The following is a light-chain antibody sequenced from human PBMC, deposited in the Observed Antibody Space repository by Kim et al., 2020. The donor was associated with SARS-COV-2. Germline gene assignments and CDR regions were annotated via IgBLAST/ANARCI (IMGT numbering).Light chain of an antibody. CDR1: SSDVGVYNR. CDR3: SSYTSSSTWV. CDR2: EVS. V-gene: IGLV2-18*02. J-gene: IGLJ3*02. Sequence: GQSVTISCTGTSSDVGVYNRVSWYQQPPGTAPKLMIYEVSDRPSGVPDRFSGSKSGNTASLTISGLQAEDEADYYCSSYTSSSTWVFGGGTQLTVL.